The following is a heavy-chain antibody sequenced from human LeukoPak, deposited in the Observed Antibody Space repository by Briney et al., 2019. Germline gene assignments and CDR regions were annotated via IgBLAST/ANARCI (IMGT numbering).Heavy chain of an antibody. D-gene: IGHD3-10*01. CDR2: ISAYNGNT. CDR3: ARPSGGTRTDYFDY. Sequence: GASVKVSCKASGYTFTNYGISWVRQAPGQGLEWMGWISAYNGNTNYAQKLQGRVTMTTDTSTSTAYMELRSLRSDDTAVYYCARPSGGTRTDYFDYWGQGTLVTASS. J-gene: IGHJ4*02. CDR1: GYTFTNYG. V-gene: IGHV1-18*01.